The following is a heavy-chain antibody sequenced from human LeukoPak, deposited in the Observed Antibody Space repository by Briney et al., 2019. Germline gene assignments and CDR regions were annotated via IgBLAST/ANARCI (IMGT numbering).Heavy chain of an antibody. Sequence: GASLKDSCKPSGYSFTNYQIRWVRQAPQQRFECMGWINTNGDATNNAQSFNGRVTMTSDTSIRTTYMERSGLRSDDTAVYYCGRSEGSFIDYWGQGTLVTVSS. J-gene: IGHJ4*02. CDR2: INTNGDAT. V-gene: IGHV1-2*02. CDR3: GRSEGSFIDY. CDR1: GYSFTNYQ.